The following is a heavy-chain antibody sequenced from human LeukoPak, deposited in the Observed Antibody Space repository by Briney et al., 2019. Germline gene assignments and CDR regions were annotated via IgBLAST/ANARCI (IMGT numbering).Heavy chain of an antibody. J-gene: IGHJ3*02. Sequence: PGGSLRLSCAASGFTFSSYAMHWVRQAPGKGLEWVALISYDGSNKYYADSVKGRFTISRDNSKNTLYLQMNSLRAEDTAVYYCARGAYYYDSSAEGGAFDIWGQGTMVSVSS. CDR3: ARGAYYYDSSAEGGAFDI. V-gene: IGHV3-30-3*01. CDR2: ISYDGSNK. CDR1: GFTFSSYA. D-gene: IGHD3-22*01.